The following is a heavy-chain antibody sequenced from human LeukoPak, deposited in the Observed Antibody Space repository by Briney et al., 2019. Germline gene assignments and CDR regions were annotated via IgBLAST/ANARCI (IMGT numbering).Heavy chain of an antibody. J-gene: IGHJ4*02. CDR3: ARGYNLFDY. CDR2: INHSGST. CDR1: GGSFSGYY. V-gene: IGHV4-34*01. Sequence: KASETLSLTCAVYGGSFSGYYWSWIRQPPGKGLEWIGEINHSGSTNYNPSLKSRVTISVDMSKNQFSLKLSSVTAADTAVYYCARGYNLFDYWGQGTLVTVSS. D-gene: IGHD5-24*01.